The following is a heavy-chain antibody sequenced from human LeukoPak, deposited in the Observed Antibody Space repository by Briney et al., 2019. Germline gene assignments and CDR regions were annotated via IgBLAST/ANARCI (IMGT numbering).Heavy chain of an antibody. Sequence: PSETPSLTGTVSGGSISSYYWSWIRQPPGKGLEWIGYIYYSGSTNYNPSLKSRVTISVDTSKNQFSLKLSSVTAADTAVYYCARGLSGDWGQGTLVTVSS. V-gene: IGHV4-59*01. D-gene: IGHD1-26*01. CDR1: GGSISSYY. J-gene: IGHJ4*02. CDR2: IYYSGST. CDR3: ARGLSGD.